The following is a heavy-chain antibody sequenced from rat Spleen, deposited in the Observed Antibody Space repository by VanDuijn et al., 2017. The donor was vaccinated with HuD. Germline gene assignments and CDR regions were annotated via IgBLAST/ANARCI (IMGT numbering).Heavy chain of an antibody. CDR2: ISYDGGST. CDR3: TRGDSSYIGVMDA. D-gene: IGHD1-2*01. J-gene: IGHJ4*01. CDR1: GFTFSDYY. Sequence: EVQLVESGGGLVQPGRSMKLSCAASGFTFSDYYMAWVRQAPTKGLEWVASISYDGGSTYYPDSVKGRFTISRDNAKSTLYLQMNSLRSEDTATYYCTRGDSSYIGVMDAWGQGASVTVSS. V-gene: IGHV5-20*01.